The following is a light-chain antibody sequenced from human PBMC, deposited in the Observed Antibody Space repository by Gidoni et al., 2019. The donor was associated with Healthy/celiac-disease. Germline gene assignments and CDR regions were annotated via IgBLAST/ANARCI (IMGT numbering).Light chain of an antibody. V-gene: IGKV4-1*01. CDR1: QSVLYSSNNKNY. J-gene: IGKJ5*01. Sequence: DIVMTPSPDSLPVSLGERATINCKSSQSVLYSSNNKNYLAWYQQKPGQPPKLLIYWASTRESGVPDRFSGSGSGKDFTLTISSLQAEDVAVYYCQQYYSTPITFGQGTRLEIK. CDR2: WAS. CDR3: QQYYSTPIT.